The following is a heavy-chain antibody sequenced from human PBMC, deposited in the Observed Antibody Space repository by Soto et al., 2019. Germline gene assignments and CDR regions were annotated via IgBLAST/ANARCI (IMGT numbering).Heavy chain of an antibody. CDR3: TREASSWGFAFDL. V-gene: IGHV3-23*01. CDR2: IFGSGAPT. Sequence: EVQLLESGGGLVQPGGSLRLSCAASGFTFSHYAMSWVRQAPGKGLQWVSTIFGSGAPTHYADSVKGRFGISRDNSNNMLFLEMNSLKDEDTAVYDCTREASSWGFAFDLWGQGTRVAVSS. D-gene: IGHD3-16*01. J-gene: IGHJ3*01. CDR1: GFTFSHYA.